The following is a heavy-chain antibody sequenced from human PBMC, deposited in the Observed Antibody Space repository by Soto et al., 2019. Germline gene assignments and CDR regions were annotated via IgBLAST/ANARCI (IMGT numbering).Heavy chain of an antibody. CDR2: INHSGST. CDR3: ARGTQWLVRYYFDY. D-gene: IGHD6-19*01. V-gene: IGHV4-34*01. J-gene: IGHJ4*02. Sequence: SETLSLTCAVYGGSFSGYYWSLIRQPPGKGLEWIGEINHSGSTNYNPSLKSRVTISVDTSKNQFSLKLSSVTAADTAVYYCARGTQWLVRYYFDYWGQGTLVTVSS. CDR1: GGSFSGYY.